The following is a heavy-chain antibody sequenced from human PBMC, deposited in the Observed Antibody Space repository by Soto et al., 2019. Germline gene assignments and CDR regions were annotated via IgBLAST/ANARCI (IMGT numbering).Heavy chain of an antibody. D-gene: IGHD2-2*01. V-gene: IGHV1-18*01. CDR1: GYTFTSYG. CDR3: ARYNCISTSCHLSRNGMDV. CDR2: ISAYNGNT. Sequence: GASVKVSCKASGYTFTSYGISWVRQAPGQGLEWMGWISAYNGNTNYAQKLQGRVTMTTDTSTSTAYMELRSLRSDDTAVYYCARYNCISTSCHLSRNGMDVWGQATTVTVSS. J-gene: IGHJ6*02.